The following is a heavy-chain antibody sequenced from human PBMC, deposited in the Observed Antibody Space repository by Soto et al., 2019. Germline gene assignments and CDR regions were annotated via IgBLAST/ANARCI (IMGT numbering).Heavy chain of an antibody. D-gene: IGHD2-15*01. V-gene: IGHV4-39*01. Sequence: SETLSLTCTVSGCSTSSNSYYWGWIRQPPGKGLEWIVSIYYSGYTYYNPSLKSRLSMSVDTSKNQFSLKLRSVTAADTAVYYCARQVTDCSGGSCHAHFDYWGQGSLVTVSS. CDR3: ARQVTDCSGGSCHAHFDY. CDR1: GCSTSSNSYY. J-gene: IGHJ4*02. CDR2: IYYSGYT.